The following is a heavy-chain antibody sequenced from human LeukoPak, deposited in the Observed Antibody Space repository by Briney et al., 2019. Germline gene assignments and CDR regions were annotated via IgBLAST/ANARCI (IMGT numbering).Heavy chain of an antibody. Sequence: SQTLSLTRTISGGSISSGDYYWGWIRQPPGKGLEWIGTMFYNGATKSNPSLSSRVTMSIDTSKNQFSLKLRSVTAADTAVYYCAREARFALPVVGSGDYWGQGTLVTVSS. CDR1: GGSISSGDYY. CDR3: AREARFALPVVGSGDY. D-gene: IGHD6-19*01. CDR2: MFYNGAT. V-gene: IGHV4-39*07. J-gene: IGHJ4*02.